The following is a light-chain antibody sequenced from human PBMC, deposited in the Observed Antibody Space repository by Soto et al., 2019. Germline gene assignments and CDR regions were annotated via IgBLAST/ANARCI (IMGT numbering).Light chain of an antibody. V-gene: IGKV3-15*01. J-gene: IGKJ5*01. CDR3: QQYGSSPIT. CDR1: QSVSTN. CDR2: GAT. Sequence: MTQSPSTLSASVGDTVTVTCRASQSVSTNLAWYQQKPGQAPRLLIYGATTRATGIPARFSGSGSGTDFTLTISRLEPEDFAVYYCQQYGSSPITFGQGTRLEI.